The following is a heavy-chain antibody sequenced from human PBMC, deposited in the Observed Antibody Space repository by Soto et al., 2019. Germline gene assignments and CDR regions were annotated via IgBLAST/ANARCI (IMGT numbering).Heavy chain of an antibody. CDR1: GYTFTGYY. J-gene: IGHJ6*02. CDR2: INPNSGGT. D-gene: IGHD5-18*01. Sequence: GASVKVSCKASGYTFTGYYMHWVRQAPGQGLEWMGWINPNSGGTNYAQKFQGWVTMTRDTSISTAYMELSRLRSDDTAVYYCAREGYSYDNRYYGMDVWGQGTTVTVS. CDR3: AREGYSYDNRYYGMDV. V-gene: IGHV1-2*04.